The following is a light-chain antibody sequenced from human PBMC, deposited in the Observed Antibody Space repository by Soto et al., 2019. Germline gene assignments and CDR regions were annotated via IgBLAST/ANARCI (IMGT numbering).Light chain of an antibody. CDR2: SAS. CDR3: QQGLNMPIT. Sequence: DIQMTQSPASLSVSVGDRVTITCRASQSINNYLNWYLQRPGQAPKLLIRSASTLQRGVPSRFSGSESRTEFTLTIADLQPDDFGTYYCQQGLNMPITVGHGTRLESK. V-gene: IGKV1-39*01. CDR1: QSINNY. J-gene: IGKJ5*01.